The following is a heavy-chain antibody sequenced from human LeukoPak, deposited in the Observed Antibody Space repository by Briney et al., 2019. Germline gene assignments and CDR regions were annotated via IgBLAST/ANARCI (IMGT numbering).Heavy chain of an antibody. CDR1: GGPISGYY. V-gene: IGHV4-4*07. CDR3: ARGGPYDNSGYYYFDY. Sequence: SETLSLTCTVSGGPISGYYWSWIRQPAGKGLEWIGRILTSGSINYNPSLKSRVTMSVDTSKSQFSLKLTSVTAADTAVYYCARGGPYDNSGYYYFDYWGQGTLVIVSS. J-gene: IGHJ4*02. D-gene: IGHD3-22*01. CDR2: ILTSGSI.